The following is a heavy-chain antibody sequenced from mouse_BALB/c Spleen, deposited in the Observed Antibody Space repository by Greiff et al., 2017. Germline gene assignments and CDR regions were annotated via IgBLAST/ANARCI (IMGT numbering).Heavy chain of an antibody. CDR3: ARHLDYYAMDY. D-gene: IGHD2-10*02. CDR2: ISSGGSYT. CDR1: GFTFSSYG. V-gene: IGHV5-6*02. J-gene: IGHJ4*01. Sequence: EVKLEESGGDLVKPGGSLKLSCAASGFTFSSYGMSWVRQTPDKRLEWVATISSGGSYTYYPDSVKGRFTISRDNAKNTLYLQMSSLKSEDTAMYYCARHLDYYAMDYWGQGTSVTVSS.